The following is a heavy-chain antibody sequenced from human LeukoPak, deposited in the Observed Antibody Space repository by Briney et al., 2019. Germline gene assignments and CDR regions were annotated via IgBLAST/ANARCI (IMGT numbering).Heavy chain of an antibody. D-gene: IGHD5-12*01. V-gene: IGHV3-21*01. CDR2: ISSSSSYI. CDR3: AREGGYDSDWGWFDP. Sequence: GGSLRLSCAASGFTFSSYSMNWVRQARGKGLEWVSSISSSSSYIYYADSVKGRFTISRDNAKNSLYLQTNSLRAEDTAVYYCAREGGYDSDWGWFDPWGQGTLVTVSS. CDR1: GFTFSSYS. J-gene: IGHJ5*02.